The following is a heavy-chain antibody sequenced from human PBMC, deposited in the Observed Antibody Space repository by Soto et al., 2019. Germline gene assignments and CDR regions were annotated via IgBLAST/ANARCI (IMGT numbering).Heavy chain of an antibody. CDR3: ARDRTTVVTPSWLDP. Sequence: ASVKVSCKASGYTFTSHGISWVRQAPGQGLEWMGWISAYNGNTNYAQKLQGRVTMTTDTSTSTAYMELRSLRSDDTAVYYCARDRTTVVTPSWLDPWGQGTLVTVSS. J-gene: IGHJ5*02. D-gene: IGHD4-17*01. V-gene: IGHV1-18*01. CDR1: GYTFTSHG. CDR2: ISAYNGNT.